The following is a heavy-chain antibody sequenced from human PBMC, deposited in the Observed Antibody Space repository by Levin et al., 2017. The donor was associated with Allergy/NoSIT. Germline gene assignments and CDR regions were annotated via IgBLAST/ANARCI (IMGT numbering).Heavy chain of an antibody. CDR2: TYYRSKWYN. CDR1: GDSLSTNSVA. Sequence: SQTLSLTRAISGDSLSTNSVAWNWIRQSPSRGLEWLGRTYYRSKWYNDYAVSVKSRVTINPDTSKNQFSLQLDSMTPEDTAVYYCARTIYSNGCGVVDYWGQGTLVTVSA. J-gene: IGHJ4*02. CDR3: ARTIYSNGCGVVDY. V-gene: IGHV6-1*01. D-gene: IGHD6-19*01.